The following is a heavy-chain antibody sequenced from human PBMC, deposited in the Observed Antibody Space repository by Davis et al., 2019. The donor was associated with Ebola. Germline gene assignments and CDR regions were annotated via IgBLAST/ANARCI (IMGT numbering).Heavy chain of an antibody. V-gene: IGHV1-69*04. J-gene: IGHJ4*02. CDR1: GYTFTSYA. CDR3: ARDGSGWSSLFDY. D-gene: IGHD6-19*01. CDR2: IIPILGIA. Sequence: SVKVSCKASGYTFTSYAISWVRQAPGQGLEWMGRIIPILGIANYAQKFQGRVTITADKSTSTAYMELSSLRSEDTAVYYCARDGSGWSSLFDYWGQGTLVTVSS.